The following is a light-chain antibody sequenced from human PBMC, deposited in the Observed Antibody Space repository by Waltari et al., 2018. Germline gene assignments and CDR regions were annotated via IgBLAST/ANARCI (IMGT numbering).Light chain of an antibody. CDR2: DVN. CDR1: GSDVGGYDY. V-gene: IGLV2-14*01. CDR3: SSYTSSRAIFV. J-gene: IGLJ1*01. Sequence: QSALTQPASVSGSPGQSITIPCTGTGSDVGGYDYVAWYQRHPGKVPKVMIYDVNKRPSGVSDRFSGSKSGYTASLTISGLQAQDEADYYCSSYTSSRAIFVFGIGTKVTVL.